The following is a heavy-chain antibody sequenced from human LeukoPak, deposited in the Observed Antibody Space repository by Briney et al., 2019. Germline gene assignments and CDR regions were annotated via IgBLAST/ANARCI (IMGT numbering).Heavy chain of an antibody. V-gene: IGHV1-18*01. CDR3: ARDLPENTAFNWFDP. J-gene: IGHJ5*02. CDR1: GYTFTSYG. D-gene: IGHD5-18*01. CDR2: ISAYNGNT. Sequence: GASVKVSCKASGYTFTSYGISWVRQAPGQGLEWMGWISAYNGNTNYAQKLQGRVTMTTDTSTSTAYMELRSLRSDDTAVYYCARDLPENTAFNWFDPWGQGTLVTVSS.